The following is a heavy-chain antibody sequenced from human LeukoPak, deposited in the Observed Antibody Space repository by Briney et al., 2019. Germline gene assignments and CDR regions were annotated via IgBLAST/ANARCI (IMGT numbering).Heavy chain of an antibody. Sequence: PSETLSLTCTVSGGSISSGDYYWSWIRQPPGKGLEWIGYIYYSGSTYYNPSLKSRVTISVDTSKNQFSLKLSSVTAADTAVYYCARDQRDRYSYGLLDYWGQGTLVTVSS. CDR2: IYYSGST. CDR1: GGSISSGDYY. J-gene: IGHJ4*02. CDR3: ARDQRDRYSYGLLDY. V-gene: IGHV4-30-4*01. D-gene: IGHD5-18*01.